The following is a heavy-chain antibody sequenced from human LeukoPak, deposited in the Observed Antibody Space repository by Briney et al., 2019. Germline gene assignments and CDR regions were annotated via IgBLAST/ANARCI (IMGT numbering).Heavy chain of an antibody. CDR2: IRSKTNSYAT. Sequence: GGSLRLSCAASGFTFDGSVIHWVRQASGKGLEWVGRIRSKTNSYATAYAASVGGRFTISRDDSKNTAYLQKNSLKTEDTAVYYCTRHKVDTTMVIPFDYWGQGTLVTVSS. J-gene: IGHJ4*02. D-gene: IGHD5-18*01. V-gene: IGHV3-73*01. CDR1: GFTFDGSV. CDR3: TRHKVDTTMVIPFDY.